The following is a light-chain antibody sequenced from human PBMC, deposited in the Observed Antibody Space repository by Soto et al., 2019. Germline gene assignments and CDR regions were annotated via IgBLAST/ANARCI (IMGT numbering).Light chain of an antibody. Sequence: QSALTQPASVSGSPGQSITISCTGTSGDVGAYNSVSWYQQHPGKAPKLIIYEVSHRPSGISNRFSGSKSGNTASLTISGLQTEDEADYYCASYTTSRPVVFGGGTQLTVL. CDR3: ASYTTSRPVV. V-gene: IGLV2-14*01. J-gene: IGLJ3*02. CDR1: SGDVGAYNS. CDR2: EVS.